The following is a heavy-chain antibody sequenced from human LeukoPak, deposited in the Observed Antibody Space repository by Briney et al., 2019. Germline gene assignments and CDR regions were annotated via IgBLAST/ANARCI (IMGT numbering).Heavy chain of an antibody. CDR1: GGSISSSSYY. J-gene: IGHJ4*02. Sequence: SETLSLTCTVSGGSISSSSYYWGWIRQPPGKGLEWIGSSCYSGSTYYNPSLKSRVTMSVDTSKNQFSLKLSSVTAADTAVYYCARSGITMNPHYFDYWGQGTLVTVSS. CDR2: SCYSGST. D-gene: IGHD3-22*01. V-gene: IGHV4-39*01. CDR3: ARSGITMNPHYFDY.